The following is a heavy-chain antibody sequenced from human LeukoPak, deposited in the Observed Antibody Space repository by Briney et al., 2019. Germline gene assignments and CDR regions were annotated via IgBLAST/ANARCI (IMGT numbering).Heavy chain of an antibody. J-gene: IGHJ6*02. D-gene: IGHD3-10*01. CDR3: ARVSLLWFGELLPRPYYYYYGMDV. CDR2: IYYSGST. CDR1: GGSISSYY. Sequence: KTSETLSLTCTVSGGSISSYYWSWIRQPPGKGLEWIGYIYYSGSTNYNPSLKSRVTISVDTSKNQFSLKLSSVTAADTAVYYCARVSLLWFGELLPRPYYYYYGMDVWGQGTTVTVSS. V-gene: IGHV4-59*12.